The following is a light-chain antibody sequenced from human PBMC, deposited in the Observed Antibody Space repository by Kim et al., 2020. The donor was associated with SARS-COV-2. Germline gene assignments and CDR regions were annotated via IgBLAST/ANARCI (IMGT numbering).Light chain of an antibody. CDR1: SGHSRYA. Sequence: QLVLTQSPSASASLGASVKLTCTLSSGHSRYAIAWHQQQPEKGPRYLMKLNSDGSHSKGDGIPDRFSGSSSGAERYLTISSLQSEDEADYYCQTWAIGTVVFGGGTKLTVL. V-gene: IGLV4-69*01. CDR3: QTWAIGTVV. J-gene: IGLJ2*01. CDR2: LNSDGSH.